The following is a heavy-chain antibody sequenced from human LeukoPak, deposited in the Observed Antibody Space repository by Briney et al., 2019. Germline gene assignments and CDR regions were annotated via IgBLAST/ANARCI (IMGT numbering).Heavy chain of an antibody. CDR3: ARNFLAYCGGDCYPPLGY. CDR2: ISWNSGSI. CDR1: GFTFDDYA. V-gene: IGHV3-9*01. D-gene: IGHD2-21*01. J-gene: IGHJ4*02. Sequence: PGRSLRLSCAASGFTFDDYAMHWVRQAPGKGLEWVSGISWNSGSIGYADSVKGRFTISRDNAKNSLYLQMNSLRAEDTAVYYCARNFLAYCGGDCYPPLGYWGQGTLVTVSS.